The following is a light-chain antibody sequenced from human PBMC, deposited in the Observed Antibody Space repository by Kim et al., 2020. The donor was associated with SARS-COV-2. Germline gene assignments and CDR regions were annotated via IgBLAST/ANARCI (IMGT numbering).Light chain of an antibody. V-gene: IGKV1-39*01. CDR2: AAS. CDR3: QQSYSTPR. J-gene: IGKJ1*01. Sequence: SASGGDRVTITCRASQSISSYLNWYQQKPGNAPKLLIYAASSLQSGVPSRFSGSGSGTDFTLTISSLQPEGFATYYCQQSYSTPRFGQGTKVDIK. CDR1: QSISSY.